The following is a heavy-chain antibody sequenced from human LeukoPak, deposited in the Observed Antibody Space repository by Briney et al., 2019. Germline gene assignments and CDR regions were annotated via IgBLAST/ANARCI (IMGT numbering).Heavy chain of an antibody. CDR2: ISYSWRP. D-gene: IGHD1-26*01. Sequence: SDSLSLTCTVSGGSISTNTYYWGWIRQPPGKGLKWSGSISYSWRPYHNPPLKSRVTISVATSKTQFSLKLSSVTAPDTAVYYCARRVYSGSYNWYFDLWGRGTLVTVSS. J-gene: IGHJ2*01. CDR1: GGSISTNTYY. CDR3: ARRVYSGSYNWYFDL. V-gene: IGHV4-39*01.